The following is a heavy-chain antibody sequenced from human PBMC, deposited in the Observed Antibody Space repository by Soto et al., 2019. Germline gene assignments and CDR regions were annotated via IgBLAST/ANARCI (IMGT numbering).Heavy chain of an antibody. J-gene: IGHJ6*02. D-gene: IGHD3-3*01. CDR1: GYTFTSYG. Sequence: QVQLVQSGAEVKKPGASVKVSCKASGYTFTSYGFSWVRQAPGQGLEWMGWISGYTGNTKYAQKVQDRVTMTTDTTKSKGYLGVRCLKSDGPGVVYWARSWGQGKSGFGRRGPRNTVTVSS. V-gene: IGHV1-18*01. CDR2: ISGYTGNT. CDR3: ARSWGQGKSGFGR.